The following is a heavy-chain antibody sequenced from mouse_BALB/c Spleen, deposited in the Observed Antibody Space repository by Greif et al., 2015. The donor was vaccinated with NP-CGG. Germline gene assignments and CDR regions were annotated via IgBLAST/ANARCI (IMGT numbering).Heavy chain of an antibody. CDR2: IDPANGNT. CDR1: GFNIKDTY. CDR3: APYYYGSSVFAY. Sequence: EVKLMESGAEVVKPGASVKLSCTASGFNIKDTYMHWVRQRPEQGLGWIGRIDPANGNTQYDPKFQGKATITADTSSNTAYLQLSSLTSEDTAVYYCAPYYYGSSVFAYWGQGTLVTVSA. V-gene: IGHV14-3*02. D-gene: IGHD1-1*01. J-gene: IGHJ3*01.